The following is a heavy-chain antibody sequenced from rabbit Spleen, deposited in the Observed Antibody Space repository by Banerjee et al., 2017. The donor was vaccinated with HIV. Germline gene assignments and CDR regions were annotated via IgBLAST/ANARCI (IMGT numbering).Heavy chain of an antibody. CDR3: ARDVGSGPYIDGYFTL. Sequence: QEQLEESGGDLVKPEGSLTLTCKASGFSFSRGYDMCWVRQAPGKGLEWIACIYTDNSKTYYANWAKGRFTVSKTSSPSVTLQMTSLTVADTATYFCARDVGSGPYIDGYFTLWGPGTLVTVS. CDR1: GFSFSRGYD. J-gene: IGHJ4*01. D-gene: IGHD1-1*01. V-gene: IGHV1S45*01. CDR2: IYTDNSKT.